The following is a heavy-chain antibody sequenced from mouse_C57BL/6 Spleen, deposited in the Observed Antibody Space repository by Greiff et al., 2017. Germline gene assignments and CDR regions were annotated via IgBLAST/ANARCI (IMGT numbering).Heavy chain of an antibody. CDR3: ARSSDDYYCSSPFAY. Sequence: EVQGVESGPELVKPGASVKISCKASGYSFTDYNMNWVKQSNGKSLEWIGVINPNYGTTRYNQKFKGKATLTVDQSSSTAYMQLNSLTSEDSAVYYCARSSDDYYCSSPFAYWGQGTLVTVSA. D-gene: IGHD1-1*01. CDR2: INPNYGTT. V-gene: IGHV1-39*01. CDR1: GYSFTDYN. J-gene: IGHJ3*01.